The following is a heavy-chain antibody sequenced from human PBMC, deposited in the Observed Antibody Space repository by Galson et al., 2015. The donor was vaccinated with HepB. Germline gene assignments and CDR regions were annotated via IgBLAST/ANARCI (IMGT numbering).Heavy chain of an antibody. D-gene: IGHD3-22*01. Sequence: SLRLSCAASGFTFSSYSMNWVRQAPGKGLEWVSYISSSSSTIYYADSVKGRFTISRDNAKNSLYLQMNSLRDEDTAVYYCARDPDSSGYIGGGYDYWGQGTLVTVSS. CDR3: ARDPDSSGYIGGGYDY. V-gene: IGHV3-48*02. J-gene: IGHJ4*02. CDR1: GFTFSSYS. CDR2: ISSSSSTI.